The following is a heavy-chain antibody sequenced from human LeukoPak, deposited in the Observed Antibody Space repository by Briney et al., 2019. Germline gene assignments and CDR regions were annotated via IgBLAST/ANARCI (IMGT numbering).Heavy chain of an antibody. CDR3: AKDFHYDTMAFDY. CDR1: GFTFDDYA. V-gene: IGHV3-9*01. D-gene: IGHD3-10*01. J-gene: IGHJ4*02. CDR2: ISWNSGSI. Sequence: PGGSLRLSCAASGFTFDDYAMHWVRQAPGKGLEWVSGISWNSGSIGYADSVKGRFTISRDNAKNSLYLQMNSLRAEDTALYYSAKDFHYDTMAFDYWGQGTLVTVSS.